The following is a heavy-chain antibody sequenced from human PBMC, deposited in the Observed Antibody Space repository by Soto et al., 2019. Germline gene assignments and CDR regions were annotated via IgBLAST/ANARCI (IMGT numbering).Heavy chain of an antibody. V-gene: IGHV3-23*01. D-gene: IGHD1-26*01. J-gene: IGHJ4*02. CDR2: ISGSGGST. Sequence: GESLKISCAASGFTFSSYAMSWVRQAPGKGLEWVSAISGSGGSTYYADSVKGRFTISRDNSKNTLYLQMNSLRAEDTAVYYCAKEGFKWEPTPYYFDYWGQGTLVTVSS. CDR1: GFTFSSYA. CDR3: AKEGFKWEPTPYYFDY.